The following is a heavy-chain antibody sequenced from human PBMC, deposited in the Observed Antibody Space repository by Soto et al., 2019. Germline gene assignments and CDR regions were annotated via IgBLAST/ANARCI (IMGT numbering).Heavy chain of an antibody. CDR3: VDFWSASDH. CDR1: GLTLSNAW. Sequence: VGSLRLSCAASGLTLSNAWMNWVRQAPGKGLEWVGRIKSKIDGETIDYAAPVKGRFTISRDDSKNTVYLQMNSLKTEDTAVYYCVDFWSASDHWGQGTLVTVSS. CDR2: IKSKIDGETI. J-gene: IGHJ4*02. D-gene: IGHD3-3*01. V-gene: IGHV3-15*07.